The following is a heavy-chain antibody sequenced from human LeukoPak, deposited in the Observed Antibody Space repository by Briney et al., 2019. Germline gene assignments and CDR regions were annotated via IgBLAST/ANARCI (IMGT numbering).Heavy chain of an antibody. D-gene: IGHD6-13*01. Sequence: ASVKVSCKASGYTFTGYYMHWLRQAPGQGLEWMGWINPNSGGTNYAQKFQGRVTMTRDTSISTAYMELSRLRSDDTAVYYCARGERIAAAGTTPHWGQGTLVTVSS. CDR1: GYTFTGYY. CDR2: INPNSGGT. V-gene: IGHV1-2*02. CDR3: ARGERIAAAGTTPH. J-gene: IGHJ4*02.